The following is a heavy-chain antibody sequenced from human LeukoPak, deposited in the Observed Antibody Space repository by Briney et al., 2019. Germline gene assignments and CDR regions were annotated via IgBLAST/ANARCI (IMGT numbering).Heavy chain of an antibody. V-gene: IGHV3-30-3*01. CDR1: GFTFSSYA. CDR3: ARVYYDFWSGFLPYYYYGMDV. D-gene: IGHD3-3*01. Sequence: GGSLRLSCAASGFTFSSYAMHWVRQAPGKGLEWVAVISYDGSNKYYADSVKGRFTISRDNSKNTLYLQMNSLRAEDTAVYYCARVYYDFWSGFLPYYYYGMDVWGQGTTATVSS. J-gene: IGHJ6*02. CDR2: ISYDGSNK.